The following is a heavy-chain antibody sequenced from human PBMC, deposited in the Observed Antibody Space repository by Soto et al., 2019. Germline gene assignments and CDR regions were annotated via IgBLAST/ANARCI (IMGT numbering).Heavy chain of an antibody. CDR3: AKAYAAAFNDSSGYYDY. CDR2: ISYDGSNK. V-gene: IGHV3-30*18. CDR1: GFTFSSYG. D-gene: IGHD3-22*01. Sequence: GGSLRLSCAASGFTFSSYGMHWVRQAPGKGLEWVAVISYDGSNKYYADSVKGRFTISRDNSKNTLYLQMNSLGAEDSAVYYCAKAYAAAFNDSSGYYDYWGQGTLVTVSS. J-gene: IGHJ4*02.